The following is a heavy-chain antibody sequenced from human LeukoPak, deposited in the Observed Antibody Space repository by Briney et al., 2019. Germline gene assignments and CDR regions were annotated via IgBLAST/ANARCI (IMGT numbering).Heavy chain of an antibody. CDR3: AREGLVAALDY. Sequence: GGSLRLSCAASGFTFSSYAMSWVRQAPGKGLEWVANIKQDGSEKYYVDSVKGRFTISRDNAKNSLYLQMNSLRAEDTAVYYCAREGLVAALDYWGQGTLVTVSS. CDR2: IKQDGSEK. J-gene: IGHJ4*02. CDR1: GFTFSSYA. D-gene: IGHD2-15*01. V-gene: IGHV3-7*01.